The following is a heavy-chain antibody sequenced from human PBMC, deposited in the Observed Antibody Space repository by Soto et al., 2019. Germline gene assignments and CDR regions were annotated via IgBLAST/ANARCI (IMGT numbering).Heavy chain of an antibody. CDR1: GGSISSGGYY. D-gene: IGHD3-10*01. CDR2: IYYSGST. J-gene: IGHJ6*02. V-gene: IGHV4-31*03. CDR3: ARLLRGGGLYYYYGMDV. Sequence: QVQLQESGPGLVKPSQTLSLTCTVSGGSISSGGYYWSWIRQHPGKGLEWIGYIYYSGSTYYNPSLKSRVTRSVDTSKNQFTLQLSSVTAADTAVYYCARLLRGGGLYYYYGMDVWGQGTTVTVSS.